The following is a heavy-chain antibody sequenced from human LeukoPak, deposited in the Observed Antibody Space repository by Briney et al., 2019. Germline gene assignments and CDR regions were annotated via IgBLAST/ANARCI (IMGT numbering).Heavy chain of an antibody. Sequence: PGGSLRLSCAASGFTFSSYSMKWVRQAPGKGLEWVSSISSSSSYIYYADSVKGRFTISRDNAKNSLYLQMNSLRAEDTAVYYCARDGYSSGWYNYWGQGTLVTVSS. D-gene: IGHD6-19*01. CDR1: GFTFSSYS. V-gene: IGHV3-21*01. CDR3: ARDGYSSGWYNY. CDR2: ISSSSSYI. J-gene: IGHJ4*02.